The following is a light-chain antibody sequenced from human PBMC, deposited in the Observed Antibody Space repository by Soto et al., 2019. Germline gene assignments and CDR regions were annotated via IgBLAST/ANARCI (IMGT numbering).Light chain of an antibody. Sequence: EIVLTQTPLSSPVTLGQPASISCTSSQSLVHSNGNTYLSLLQQRPGQTPRLLIYRVSNRFSGVPDRFSGSGAGTDFTLKIRRVEAEDVGVYYCMQASQWGTCGQGTKLEIK. CDR3: MQASQWGT. CDR1: QSLVHSNGNTY. CDR2: RVS. J-gene: IGKJ2*01. V-gene: IGKV2-24*01.